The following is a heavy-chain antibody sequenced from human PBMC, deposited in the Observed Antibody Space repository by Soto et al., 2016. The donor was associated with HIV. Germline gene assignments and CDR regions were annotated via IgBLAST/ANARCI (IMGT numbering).Heavy chain of an antibody. J-gene: IGHJ3*02. D-gene: IGHD3-3*01. CDR3: ARGGFWSGYQDKYAFDI. V-gene: IGHV3-33*01. Sequence: VQLVESGGGVVQPGRSLRLSCAASGFTFSSYGMHWVRQAPGKGLEWVAVIWYDGSNKYYADSVKGRFTISRDNSKNTLYLQMNSLRAEDTAVYYCARGGFWSGYQDKYAFDIWGQGTMVTVSS. CDR2: IWYDGSNK. CDR1: GFTFSSYG.